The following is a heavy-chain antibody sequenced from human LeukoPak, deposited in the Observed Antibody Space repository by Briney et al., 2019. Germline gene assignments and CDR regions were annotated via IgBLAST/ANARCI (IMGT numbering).Heavy chain of an antibody. J-gene: IGHJ3*02. CDR3: ARGILTGAFDI. Sequence: GGSLRLSCAASGFTFSSYSMNWVRQAPGKGLEWVSSISSSSSYIYYADSVKGRFTISRDNAKNSLYLQMNGLRAEDTAVYYCARGILTGAFDIWGQGTMVTVSS. V-gene: IGHV3-21*01. CDR2: ISSSSSYI. CDR1: GFTFSSYS.